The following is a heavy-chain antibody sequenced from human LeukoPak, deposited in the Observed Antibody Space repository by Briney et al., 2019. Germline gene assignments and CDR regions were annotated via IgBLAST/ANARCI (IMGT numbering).Heavy chain of an antibody. CDR3: ARHGYYYDSSGYYRLTGGYYYMDV. J-gene: IGHJ6*03. CDR2: INHSGST. Sequence: SETLSLTCAVYGGSFSGYYWSWIRQPPGKGLEWIGEINHSGSTNYNPSLKSRVTISVDTSKNQFSLKLSSVTAADTAVYYCARHGYYYDSSGYYRLTGGYYYMDVWGKGTTVTISS. V-gene: IGHV4-34*01. D-gene: IGHD3-22*01. CDR1: GGSFSGYY.